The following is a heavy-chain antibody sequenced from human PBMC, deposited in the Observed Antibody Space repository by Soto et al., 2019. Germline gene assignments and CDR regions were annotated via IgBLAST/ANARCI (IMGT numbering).Heavy chain of an antibody. CDR3: AKDLSYGDPRSPWDY. V-gene: IGHV3-30*18. Sequence: SLRLSCAASGFTFSSYGMHWVRQAPGKGLEWVAFISYDGSNKYYADSVKGRFTISRDNSKNTLYLQMNSLRAEDTAVYYCAKDLSYGDPRSPWDYWGQGTLVTVSS. CDR1: GFTFSSYG. J-gene: IGHJ4*02. CDR2: ISYDGSNK. D-gene: IGHD2-21*02.